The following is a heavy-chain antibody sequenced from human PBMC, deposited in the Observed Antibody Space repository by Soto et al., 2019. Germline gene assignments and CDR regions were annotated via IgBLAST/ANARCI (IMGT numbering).Heavy chain of an antibody. CDR3: ERERMAVASTLLWYYGMDV. D-gene: IGHD6-19*01. CDR2: IYGGGST. V-gene: IGHV3-66*01. J-gene: IGHJ6*02. CDR1: GFTFSGFG. Sequence: PGGSLRLSCAAAGFTFSGFGLHWVRQDPGKGLEWVSIIYGGGSTYYADSVKGRFTIPRDNSKNTLYLQMNSLRAEDTAVYYCERERMAVASTLLWYYGMDVWGQGTTVTVSS.